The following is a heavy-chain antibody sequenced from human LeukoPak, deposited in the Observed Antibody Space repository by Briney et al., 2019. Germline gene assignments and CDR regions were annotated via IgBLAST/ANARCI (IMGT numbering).Heavy chain of an antibody. CDR1: GGSISSSSYN. CDR2: IYYSGST. V-gene: IGHV4-39*07. CDR3: ARDRDLDAFAI. Sequence: PSQTLSLTCTVSGGSISSSSYNWGWIRQPPGKGLEWIGSIYYSGSTNYNPSLKSRVTMSVDTSKNQFSLKLSSVTAADTAVYYCARDRDLDAFAIWGQWTMVTVSS. J-gene: IGHJ3*02.